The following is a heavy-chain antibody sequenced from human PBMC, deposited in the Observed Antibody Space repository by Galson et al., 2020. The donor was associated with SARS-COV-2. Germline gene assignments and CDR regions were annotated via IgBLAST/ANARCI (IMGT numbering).Heavy chain of an antibody. Sequence: HGESLKISCKGSGYSFTSYWISWVRQMPGKGLEWMGRIDPSDSYTNYSPSFQGHVTISADKSISTAYLQWSSLKASDTAMYYCARCDSSSSVCWYFDLWGRGTLVTVSS. V-gene: IGHV5-10-1*01. CDR1: GYSFTSYW. CDR3: ARCDSSSSVCWYFDL. CDR2: IDPSDSYT. J-gene: IGHJ2*01. D-gene: IGHD6-6*01.